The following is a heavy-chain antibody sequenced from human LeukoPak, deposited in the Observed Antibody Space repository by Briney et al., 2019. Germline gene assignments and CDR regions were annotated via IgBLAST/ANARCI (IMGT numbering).Heavy chain of an antibody. D-gene: IGHD2-21*02. J-gene: IGHJ4*02. CDR3: APDLGFTYCGGDCYPR. CDR1: GFTFSDHY. Sequence: GGSLRLSCAASGFTFSDHYMDWVRQAPGKGLEWVGRSGNKANSYTIEYAASVKGRFTISRDYSKNFLFLQMNSLKTEDTAVYYCAPDLGFTYCGGDCYPRWGQGTLVTVSS. V-gene: IGHV3-72*01. CDR2: SGNKANSYTI.